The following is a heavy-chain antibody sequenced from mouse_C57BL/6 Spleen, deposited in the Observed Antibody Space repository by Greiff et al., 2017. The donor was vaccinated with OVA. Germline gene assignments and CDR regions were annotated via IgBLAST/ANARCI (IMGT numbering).Heavy chain of an antibody. V-gene: IGHV1-82*01. CDR1: GYAFSSSW. D-gene: IGHD1-1*01. CDR2: IYPGDGDT. J-gene: IGHJ2*01. CDR3: ARGLLRIDY. Sequence: VQLQESGPELVKPGASVKISCKASGYAFSSSWMNWVKQRPGKGLEWIGRIYPGDGDTNYNGKFKGKATLTADKSSSTAYMQLSSLTSEDSAVYFCARGLLRIDYWGQGTTLTVSS.